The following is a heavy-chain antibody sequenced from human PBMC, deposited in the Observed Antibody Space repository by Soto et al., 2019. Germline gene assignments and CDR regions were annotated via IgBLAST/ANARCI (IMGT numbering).Heavy chain of an antibody. Sequence: EVQLLESGGGLVQPGGSLRLSCAASGFTFSSYAMSWVRQAPGKGLEWVSAISGSGGSTYYAASVKGRFTISRDNSKNTLYLQMNSLRAEDTAVYYCVSTGYLGGGYWGQGTLVTVSS. V-gene: IGHV3-23*01. CDR1: GFTFSSYA. CDR2: ISGSGGST. D-gene: IGHD3-16*02. J-gene: IGHJ4*02. CDR3: VSTGYLGGGY.